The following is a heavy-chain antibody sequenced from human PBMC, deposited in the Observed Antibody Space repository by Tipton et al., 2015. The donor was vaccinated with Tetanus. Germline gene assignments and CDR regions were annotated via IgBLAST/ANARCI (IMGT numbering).Heavy chain of an antibody. CDR3: ARAVRFYYDSSTYYQYYFAS. D-gene: IGHD3-22*01. Sequence: TLSLTCDVSGGSISGGGYSWSWIRQPPGPGKGLEWIGYIYESGTTHYNPSLKSRVTLSLDMSKNHVTLNLTSVTAADTAVYYCARAVRFYYDSSTYYQYYFASWGQGTLVTVSS. CDR1: GGSISGGGYS. J-gene: IGHJ4*02. V-gene: IGHV4-30-2*01. CDR2: IYESGTT.